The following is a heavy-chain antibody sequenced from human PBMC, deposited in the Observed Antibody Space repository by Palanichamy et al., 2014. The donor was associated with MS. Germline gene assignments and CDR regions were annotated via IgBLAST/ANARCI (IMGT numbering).Heavy chain of an antibody. CDR3: ARELSRGSNDRYFDY. D-gene: IGHD1-26*01. J-gene: IGHJ4*02. V-gene: IGHV3-74*01. Sequence: EVQLVESGGGLVXPGGSLRLSCATSGFTFSSYWMHWVRQAPGKGLVWVSRINIDESSTNYADSVKGRFTISRDNAKNTLYLQMNSLRVEDTAVYYCARELSRGSNDRYFDYWGQGTLVTVSS. CDR2: INIDESST. CDR1: GFTFSSYW.